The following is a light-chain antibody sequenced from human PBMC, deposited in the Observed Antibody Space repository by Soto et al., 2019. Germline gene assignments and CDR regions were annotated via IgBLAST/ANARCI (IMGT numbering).Light chain of an antibody. CDR3: QQHNNWPLT. J-gene: IGKJ4*01. Sequence: EIVMTQSPATLSVSPGERATISCRASQSVGSNLAWYQQKPGQAPRLLIYRVSTRATGIPARFSASESGTEFTLTISSLQSEDSAVYFCQQHNNWPLTFGGGTKVEIK. V-gene: IGKV3-15*01. CDR1: QSVGSN. CDR2: RVS.